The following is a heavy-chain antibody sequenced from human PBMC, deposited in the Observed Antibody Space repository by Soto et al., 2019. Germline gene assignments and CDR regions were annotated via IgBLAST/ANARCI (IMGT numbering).Heavy chain of an antibody. CDR2: IFYSGST. Sequence: QVQLQESGPGLVKPSATLSLTCTVSGGSISSYYWSWIRQPPGKGLEWIGFIFYSGSTSYNPALMSRVTISIDPSEYQFSLKLNSVTAADTAVYYCASMIGDPCLSFDSWGQRTLVAVSS. CDR1: GGSISSYY. CDR3: ASMIGDPCLSFDS. V-gene: IGHV4-59*01. D-gene: IGHD3-10*02. J-gene: IGHJ5*01.